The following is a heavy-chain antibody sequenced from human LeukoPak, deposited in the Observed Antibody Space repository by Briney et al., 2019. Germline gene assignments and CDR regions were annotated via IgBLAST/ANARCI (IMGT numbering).Heavy chain of an antibody. CDR2: IIPIFGTA. CDR3: ARNHYDFWSEISQPPWWFDP. V-gene: IGHV1-69*13. CDR1: GGTFNSYT. J-gene: IGHJ5*02. D-gene: IGHD3-3*01. Sequence: ASVKVSCKASGGTFNSYTISWVRQAPGQGLEWMGGIIPIFGTANYAQKFQGRVTITADESTSTAYMELSSLRSEDTAVYYCARNHYDFWSEISQPPWWFDPWGQGTLVTVSS.